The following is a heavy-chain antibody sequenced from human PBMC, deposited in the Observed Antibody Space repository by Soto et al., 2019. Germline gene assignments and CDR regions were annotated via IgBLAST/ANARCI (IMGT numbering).Heavy chain of an antibody. CDR2: IYYSGST. CDR3: ANYGSGSYSVGWFDT. D-gene: IGHD3-10*01. V-gene: IGHV4-31*03. CDR1: GGSISSGGYY. Sequence: QVQLQESGPGLVKPSQTLSLTCTVSGGSISSGGYYLSWIRQHPGKGLEWIGYIYYSGSTYYNPSRKSRVTISVDTSKNQFTLKLSSVTAADTAVYYCANYGSGSYSVGWFDTWGQGTLVTVSS. J-gene: IGHJ5*02.